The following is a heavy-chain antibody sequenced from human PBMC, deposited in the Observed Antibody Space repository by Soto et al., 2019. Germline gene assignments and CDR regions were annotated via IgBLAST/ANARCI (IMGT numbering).Heavy chain of an antibody. J-gene: IGHJ4*02. V-gene: IGHV3-21*01. D-gene: IGHD5-18*01. CDR1: GFTFSSSS. CDR3: ARGAGGNSWRSPTFDS. Sequence: GGSLRLSCATSGFTFSSSSMDWVRQAPGKRLEWVSSISGTSDYIDYADAVKGRFTISRDNAKNSLSLQMNSLRAEDSAIYYCARGAGGNSWRSPTFDSWGQGTLVTVSS. CDR2: ISGTSDYI.